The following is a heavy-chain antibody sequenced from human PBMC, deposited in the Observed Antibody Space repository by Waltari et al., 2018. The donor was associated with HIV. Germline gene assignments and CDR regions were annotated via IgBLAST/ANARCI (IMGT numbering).Heavy chain of an antibody. CDR1: GYSFTNYA. Sequence: QVLLVQSGAEVKQPGASVKVSCKASGYSFTNYAIHWVRQAPGQRLEWVGWINAGNGETNYSENFQGRVTITWDTSASTAYIELSSLRSEDTAVYYCARNKVGATDFDYWGQGTLVTVSS. D-gene: IGHD1-26*01. CDR3: ARNKVGATDFDY. CDR2: INAGNGET. V-gene: IGHV1-3*01. J-gene: IGHJ4*02.